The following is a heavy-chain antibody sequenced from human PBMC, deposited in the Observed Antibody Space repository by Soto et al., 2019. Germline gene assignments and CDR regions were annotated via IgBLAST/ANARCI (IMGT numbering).Heavy chain of an antibody. Sequence: SQTLSLTCAISGDSVSSNSAAWNWIRQSPSRGLEWLGRTYYRSKWYNDYAVSVKSRITINPDTSKNQFSLQLNSVTPEDTAVYYCARVIDSGIAARVYYYYGMDVWGQGTTVTVSS. CDR3: ARVIDSGIAARVYYYYGMDV. V-gene: IGHV6-1*01. J-gene: IGHJ6*02. D-gene: IGHD6-6*01. CDR2: TYYRSKWYN. CDR1: GDSVSSNSAA.